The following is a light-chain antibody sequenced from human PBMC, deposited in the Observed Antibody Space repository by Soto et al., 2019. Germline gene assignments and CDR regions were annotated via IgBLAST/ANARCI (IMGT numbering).Light chain of an antibody. Sequence: QSALTQPPSVCGAPGQRVTISCTGSSSNIGAGYDVHWYQQLPGTAPKLLIYRNTNRPSGVPDRFSGSKSGTSASLAITGLQAEDEADYYCQSCDSSLSGSGVFGTGTKVTVL. CDR2: RNT. J-gene: IGLJ1*01. CDR1: SSNIGAGYD. CDR3: QSCDSSLSGSGV. V-gene: IGLV1-40*01.